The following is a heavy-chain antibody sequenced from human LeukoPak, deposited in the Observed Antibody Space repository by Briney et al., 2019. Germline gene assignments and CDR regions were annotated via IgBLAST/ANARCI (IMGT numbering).Heavy chain of an antibody. Sequence: GASVKVSCKASGGTFSSYAISWVRQAPGQGLEWVGGIIPIFGTANYAQKFQGRVTITADESTSTAYMELSSLRSEDTAVYYCARARAATPYYYYGMDVWGQGTTVTVSS. V-gene: IGHV1-69*13. J-gene: IGHJ6*02. CDR3: ARARAATPYYYYGMDV. CDR1: GGTFSSYA. CDR2: IIPIFGTA. D-gene: IGHD2-15*01.